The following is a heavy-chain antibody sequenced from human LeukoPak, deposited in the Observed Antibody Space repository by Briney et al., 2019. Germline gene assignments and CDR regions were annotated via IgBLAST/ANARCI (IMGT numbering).Heavy chain of an antibody. CDR1: GGSINSSSYY. J-gene: IGHJ3*02. CDR3: ARDKDGGAFDI. V-gene: IGHV4-61*02. D-gene: IGHD2-15*01. CDR2: IHTSGST. Sequence: SETLSLTCTVSGGSINSSSYYWSWIRQPAGKGLEWIGRIHTSGSTNYNPSLKSRVTISIDTSKNQFSLKLSSVTAADTAVYYCARDKDGGAFDIWGQGTMVTVSS.